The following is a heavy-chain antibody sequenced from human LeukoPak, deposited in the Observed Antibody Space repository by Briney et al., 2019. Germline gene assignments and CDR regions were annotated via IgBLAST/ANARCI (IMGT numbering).Heavy chain of an antibody. CDR3: ARLADCSSSSCRSFDY. Sequence: ASVKVSCKASGYPFTGYYLHWVRQAPGQGLEWMGWFNPNSGFTNYAQKLQGRVTMTRDTSISTAYMELSRLRSDDTAVYYCARLADCSSSSCRSFDYWGQGTLVTVSS. CDR2: FNPNSGFT. V-gene: IGHV1-2*02. D-gene: IGHD2-2*01. CDR1: GYPFTGYY. J-gene: IGHJ4*02.